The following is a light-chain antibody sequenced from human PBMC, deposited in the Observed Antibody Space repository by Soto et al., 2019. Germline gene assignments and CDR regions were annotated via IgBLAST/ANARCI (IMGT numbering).Light chain of an antibody. CDR3: SSYTSSTTLGV. Sequence: QSALTQPAFVSGSPGQSITISCTGTSSDVGFYNYVSWYQQHPGKAPKLMIYEVSYRPSGVSNRFSGSKSGNTASLTISGLQAEDEADYYCSSYTSSTTLGVFGTGTKVTVL. CDR2: EVS. CDR1: SSDVGFYNY. V-gene: IGLV2-14*01. J-gene: IGLJ1*01.